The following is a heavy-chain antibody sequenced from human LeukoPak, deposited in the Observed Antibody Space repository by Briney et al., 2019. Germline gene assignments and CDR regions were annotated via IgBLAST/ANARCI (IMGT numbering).Heavy chain of an antibody. D-gene: IGHD3-9*01. CDR1: GYTFTSYG. CDR2: ISAYNGNT. Sequence: GASVKVSCKASGYTFTSYGISWVRQAPGQGLEWMGWISAYNGNTNYAQKLQGRVTMTTDTSTSTAYMELRGLRSDDTAVYHCARDPRYGYFDYWGQGTLVTVSS. CDR3: ARDPRYGYFDY. J-gene: IGHJ4*02. V-gene: IGHV1-18*01.